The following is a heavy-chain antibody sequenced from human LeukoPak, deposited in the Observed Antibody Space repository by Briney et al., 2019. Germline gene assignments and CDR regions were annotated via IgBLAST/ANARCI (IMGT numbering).Heavy chain of an antibody. D-gene: IGHD4-17*01. CDR1: GFPFSSYS. CDR3: ARLYGDYVYWYFDL. J-gene: IGHJ2*01. CDR2: ISSSSIYI. V-gene: IGHV3-21*01. Sequence: PGGSLRLSCAASGFPFSSYSMNWVRQAPGKRLEWVSSISSSSIYIYYADSVKGRFTISRDNAKNSLYLQMNSLRAEDTAVYFCARLYGDYVYWYFDLWGRGTLVTVSS.